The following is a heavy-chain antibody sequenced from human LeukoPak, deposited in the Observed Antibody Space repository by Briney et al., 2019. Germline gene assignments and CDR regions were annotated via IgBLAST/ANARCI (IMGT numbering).Heavy chain of an antibody. CDR3: AREYYDSSAYNQEAIDY. CDR2: INPHSGGT. J-gene: IGHJ4*02. V-gene: IGHV1-2*02. D-gene: IGHD3-22*01. Sequence: ASVKVSCKASGYTFTDYYIHWVRQAPGQGLEWMGWINPHSGGTNYAQNFQDRVTMTRDTSISTAYMELSRLRSDDTAVYYCAREYYDSSAYNQEAIDYWGQGTLVTVSS. CDR1: GYTFTDYY.